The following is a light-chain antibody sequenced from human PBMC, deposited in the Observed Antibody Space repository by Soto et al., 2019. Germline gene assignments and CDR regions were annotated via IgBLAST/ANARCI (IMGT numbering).Light chain of an antibody. CDR1: QSISTW. J-gene: IGKJ1*01. CDR3: QQLRSYPQT. V-gene: IGKV1-9*01. CDR2: ATS. Sequence: DIQLTQSPSFLSASVGDRVTITCRASQSISTWLAWYQQKPGKAPKLLIYATSTLLSGVPSKFSGSGSGTEFTLTISGLQPEDSATYYCQQLRSYPQTFGRGTKVDIK.